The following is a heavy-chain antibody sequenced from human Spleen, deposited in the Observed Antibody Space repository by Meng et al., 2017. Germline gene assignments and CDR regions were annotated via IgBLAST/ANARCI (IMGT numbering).Heavy chain of an antibody. D-gene: IGHD2-21*01. V-gene: IGHV4-4*02. J-gene: IGHJ5*02. CDR3: ARAGDSENWFGP. CDR1: GGSISSSHW. Sequence: QVQLQESGPGLVETSGTLCLNCVVSGGSISSSHWWSWVRQPPGKGLEWIGEIYHSGSTNYNPSLESRVNISVDKSKNQYSLKLSSVTAADTAVYYCARAGDSENWFGPWGQGILVTVSS. CDR2: IYHSGST.